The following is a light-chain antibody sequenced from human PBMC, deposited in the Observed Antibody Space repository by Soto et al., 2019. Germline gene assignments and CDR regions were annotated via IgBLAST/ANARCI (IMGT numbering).Light chain of an antibody. V-gene: IGLV2-14*03. CDR1: SSDVGGYNY. Sequence: ALTQPASVSGSPGQSITISCTGTSSDVGGYNYVSWYQHHPGKAPKLMIYDVTNRPSGVSNRFSGSKSGNTASLTISGLQAEDEADYYCSSYTSSSTLGFGGGTKVTVL. CDR3: SSYTSSSTLG. J-gene: IGLJ2*01. CDR2: DVT.